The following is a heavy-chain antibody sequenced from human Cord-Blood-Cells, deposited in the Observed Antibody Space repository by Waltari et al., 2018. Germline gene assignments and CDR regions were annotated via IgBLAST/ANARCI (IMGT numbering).Heavy chain of an antibody. CDR2: MRSSGSTI. CDR3: AVIAARPGFDY. J-gene: IGHJ4*02. Sequence: EVQLVESGVGLVQPGGSLRLSCAASGSTFISYEMNLYRQAPGEGLEGVSYMRSSGSTIYYADSVKGRFTISRDNSKNSLYLQMNSLRAEEPAVYYCAVIAARPGFDYWGQGTLVTVSS. D-gene: IGHD6-6*01. CDR1: GSTFISYE. V-gene: IGHV3-48*03.